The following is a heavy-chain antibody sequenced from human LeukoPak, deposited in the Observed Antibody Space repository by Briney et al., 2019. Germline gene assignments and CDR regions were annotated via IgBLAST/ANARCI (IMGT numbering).Heavy chain of an antibody. CDR3: ARGSSSGWYSYYYGMDV. J-gene: IGHJ6*02. D-gene: IGHD6-19*01. Sequence: GESLRLSCAASGFTFSSYAMHWVRQAPGKGLEWVAVISYDGSNKYYADSVKGRFTISRDNSKNTLYLQMNSLRAEDTAVYYCARGSSSGWYSYYYGMDVWGQGTTVTVSS. CDR1: GFTFSSYA. CDR2: ISYDGSNK. V-gene: IGHV3-30-3*01.